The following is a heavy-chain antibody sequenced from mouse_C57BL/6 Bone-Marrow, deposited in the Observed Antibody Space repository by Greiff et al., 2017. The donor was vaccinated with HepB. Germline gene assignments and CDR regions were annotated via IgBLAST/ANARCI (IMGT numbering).Heavy chain of an antibody. CDR1: GYTFTSYG. D-gene: IGHD3-3*01. V-gene: IGHV1-81*01. J-gene: IGHJ2*01. Sequence: QVQLQQSGAELARPGASVKLSCKASGYTFTSYGISWVKQRTGQGLEWIGEIYPRSGNPYDNEKFKGKATLTADKSSSTAYMELRSLTSEDSAVYFCARWGLYYFDYWGQGTTLTVSS. CDR3: ARWGLYYFDY. CDR2: IYPRSGNP.